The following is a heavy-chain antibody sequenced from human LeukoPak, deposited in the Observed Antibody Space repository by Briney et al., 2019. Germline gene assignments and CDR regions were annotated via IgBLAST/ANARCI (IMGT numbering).Heavy chain of an antibody. D-gene: IGHD2-2*01. V-gene: IGHV3-30*02. CDR1: GFTFSNYG. J-gene: IGHJ6*03. Sequence: PGGSLRLSCAASGFTFSNYGMHWVRQAPGKGLEWVAFIRYDGSNKYYADSVKGRFTISRDNSKNTLYLQMNSLRAEDTAVYYCAKILDGCSSTSCYYYYMDVWGKGTTVTVSS. CDR3: AKILDGCSSTSCYYYYMDV. CDR2: IRYDGSNK.